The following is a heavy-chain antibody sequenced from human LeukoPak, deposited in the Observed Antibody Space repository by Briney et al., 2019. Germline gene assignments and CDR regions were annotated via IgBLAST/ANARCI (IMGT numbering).Heavy chain of an antibody. CDR3: ARDKVDTSMVPLGYIDV. CDR1: GFTVSSNY. V-gene: IGHV3-53*01. D-gene: IGHD5-18*01. J-gene: IGHJ6*03. Sequence: GGSLRLSCAASGFTVSSNYMSWVRQAPGRGLEWVAVIYSGGGTYYADSVKGRFTISRDNSKNTLYLQMNSLRAEDTAVYYCARDKVDTSMVPLGYIDVWGKGTTVTVSS. CDR2: IYSGGGT.